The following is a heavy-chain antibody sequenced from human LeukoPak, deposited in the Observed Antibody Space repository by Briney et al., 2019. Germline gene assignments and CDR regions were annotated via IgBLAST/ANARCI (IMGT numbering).Heavy chain of an antibody. D-gene: IGHD1-7*01. CDR1: GGSISSSSYY. CDR3: ARSNWDSNVGIDY. Sequence: PSESLSLTCTVSGGSISSSSYYWGWIRQPPGKGLEWIGTMYYSGITYYNPSLKSRVTTSVDTSKNEVNLKVSSVTAADTAVYYCARSNWDSNVGIDYWGQGILVIVSS. CDR2: MYYSGIT. J-gene: IGHJ4*01. V-gene: IGHV4-39*01.